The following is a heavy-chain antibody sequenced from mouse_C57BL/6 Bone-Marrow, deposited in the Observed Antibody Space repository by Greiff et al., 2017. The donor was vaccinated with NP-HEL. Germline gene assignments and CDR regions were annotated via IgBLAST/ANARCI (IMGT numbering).Heavy chain of an antibody. J-gene: IGHJ1*03. CDR1: GYTFTDYY. D-gene: IGHD1-1*02. Sequence: QVQLQQSGAELVRPGASVKLSCKASGYTFTDYYINWVKQRPGQGLEWIARIYPGSGNTYYNEKFKGKATLTAEKSSSTAYMQLSSLTSEDSAVYFCARWGYGGYFDVWGTGTTVTVSS. CDR2: IYPGSGNT. V-gene: IGHV1-76*01. CDR3: ARWGYGGYFDV.